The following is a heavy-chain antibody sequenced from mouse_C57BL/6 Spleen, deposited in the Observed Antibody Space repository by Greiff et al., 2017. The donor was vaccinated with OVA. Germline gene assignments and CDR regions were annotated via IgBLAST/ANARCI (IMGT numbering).Heavy chain of an antibody. Sequence: QVTLKESGPGILQSSQTLSLTCSFSGFSLSTSGMGVSWIRQPSGKGLEWLAHIYWDDDKRYNPSLKSRLTISKDTSRNQVFLKITSVDTADTATYDCARRRMYNYDYFDYWGQGTTLTVSS. CDR2: IYWDDDK. CDR3: ARRRMYNYDYFDY. CDR1: GFSLSTSGMG. D-gene: IGHD2-12*01. J-gene: IGHJ2*01. V-gene: IGHV8-12*01.